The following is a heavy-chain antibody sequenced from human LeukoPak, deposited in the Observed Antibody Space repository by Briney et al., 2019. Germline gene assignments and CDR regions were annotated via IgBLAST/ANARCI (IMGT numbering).Heavy chain of an antibody. CDR2: IRSKANSYAT. D-gene: IGHD2-2*01. V-gene: IGHV3-73*01. CDR1: GFTFSSYS. Sequence: GGSLRLSCAASGFTFSSYSMNWVRQASGKGLEWVGRIRSKANSYATAYAASVKGRFTISRDDSKNTAYLQMNSLKTEDTAVYYCTRLLVGPLDYWGQGTLVTVSS. J-gene: IGHJ4*02. CDR3: TRLLVGPLDY.